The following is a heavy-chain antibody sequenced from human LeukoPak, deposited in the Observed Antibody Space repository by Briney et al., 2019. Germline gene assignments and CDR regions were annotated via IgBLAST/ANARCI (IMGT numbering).Heavy chain of an antibody. CDR3: VRLVTSSTSSY. CDR1: GFTFSNYW. V-gene: IGHV3-74*01. J-gene: IGHJ4*02. CDR2: INSDGSIT. D-gene: IGHD6-6*01. Sequence: GRSLRLSCAASGFTFSNYWMHWVRQAPGKGLVWVSRINSDGSITTYADSVKGRFTISRDNAKNTLYLQMNSLRAEDTAVYYCVRLVTSSTSSYWGQGTLVTVSS.